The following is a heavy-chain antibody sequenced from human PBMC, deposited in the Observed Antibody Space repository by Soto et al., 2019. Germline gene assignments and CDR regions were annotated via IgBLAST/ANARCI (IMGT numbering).Heavy chain of an antibody. CDR3: ARQGHYYDSSGYYVDAFDI. V-gene: IGHV4-59*08. CDR1: AGSISSES. CDR2: IYYSGST. J-gene: IGHJ3*02. D-gene: IGHD3-22*01. Sequence: SETLPLPGTVSAGSISSESWSWIRQPPGKGLEWIGYIYYSGSTNYNPSLKSRVTISVDTSKNQFSLKLSSVTAADTAVYYCARQGHYYDSSGYYVDAFDIWGQGTMVT.